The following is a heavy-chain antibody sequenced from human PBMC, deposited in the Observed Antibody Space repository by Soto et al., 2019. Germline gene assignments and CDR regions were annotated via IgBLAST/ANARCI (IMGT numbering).Heavy chain of an antibody. CDR3: ARGGYSGYPIDY. J-gene: IGHJ4*02. CDR2: LNPTGGST. V-gene: IGHV1-46*03. CDR1: GYTFFSYY. D-gene: IGHD5-12*01. Sequence: GASVKVSCKASGYTFFSYYMHWVRQAPGQGLEWMGILNPTGGSTTYAQKFQGRVTMTRDTSTTTVYMELSSLTSEDTAVYYCARGGYSGYPIDYWGQGTLVTVSS.